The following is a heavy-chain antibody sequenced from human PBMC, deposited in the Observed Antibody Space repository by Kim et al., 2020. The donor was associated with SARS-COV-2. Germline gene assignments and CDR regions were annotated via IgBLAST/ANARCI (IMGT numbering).Heavy chain of an antibody. Sequence: GGSLRLSCAASVFTFSSYGMHWVRQAPGKGLEWVAVISYDGSNKYYADSVKGRFTISRDNSKNTLYLQMNSLRAEDTAVYYCAKDDGEYSSSWYGDYYYGMDVWGQGTTVTVSS. CDR2: ISYDGSNK. J-gene: IGHJ6*02. CDR1: VFTFSSYG. CDR3: AKDDGEYSSSWYGDYYYGMDV. V-gene: IGHV3-30*18. D-gene: IGHD6-13*01.